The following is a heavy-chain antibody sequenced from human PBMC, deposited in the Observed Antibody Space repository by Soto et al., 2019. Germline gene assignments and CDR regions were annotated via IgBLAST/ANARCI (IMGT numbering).Heavy chain of an antibody. CDR2: ISGSGGST. V-gene: IGHV3-23*01. J-gene: IGHJ5*02. Sequence: GGSLRLSCAASGFTFSSYAMSWVRQAPGKGLEWVSAISGSGGSTYYADSVKGRFTISRDNSKNTLYLQMNSLRAGDTAVYYCAEDWNPTRYFTGCYRYGWFDPWGQGTLVTVSS. CDR1: GFTFSSYA. CDR3: AEDWNPTRYFTGCYRYGWFDP. D-gene: IGHD3-9*01.